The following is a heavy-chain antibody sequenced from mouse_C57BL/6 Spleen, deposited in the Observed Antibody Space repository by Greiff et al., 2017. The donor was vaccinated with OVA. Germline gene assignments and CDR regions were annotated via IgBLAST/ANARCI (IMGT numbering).Heavy chain of an antibody. CDR2: IDPNSGGT. V-gene: IGHV1-72*01. CDR1: GYTFTSYW. J-gene: IGHJ4*01. Sequence: QVQLQQPGAELVRPGSSVKLSCKASGYTFTSYWMHWVKQRPGRGLEWIGRIDPNSGGTKYNEKFKSKATLTVDKPSSTAYMQLSSLTSEDSAVYYCARRYYGSSYYAMDYWGQGNSVTVSS. CDR3: ARRYYGSSYYAMDY. D-gene: IGHD1-1*01.